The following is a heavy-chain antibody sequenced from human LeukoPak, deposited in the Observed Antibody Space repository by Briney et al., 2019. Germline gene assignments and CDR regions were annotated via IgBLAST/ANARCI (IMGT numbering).Heavy chain of an antibody. J-gene: IGHJ3*02. Sequence: GGPLRLSCAASGFTFSIYGMHWVRQAPGKGLEWGAVIWYDGSKKYYADSVKGRFTISRDNSKNTLYLQMNSLRVEDTAAYYCARAQDYDSSGYVDAFDMWGQGTMVTVSS. CDR3: ARAQDYDSSGYVDAFDM. CDR1: GFTFSIYG. V-gene: IGHV3-33*01. D-gene: IGHD3-22*01. CDR2: IWYDGSKK.